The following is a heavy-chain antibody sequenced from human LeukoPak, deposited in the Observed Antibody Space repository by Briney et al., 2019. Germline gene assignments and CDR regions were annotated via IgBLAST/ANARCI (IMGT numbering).Heavy chain of an antibody. V-gene: IGHV1-69*04. CDR1: GGTFSSYT. D-gene: IGHD2-15*01. Sequence: SVKVSCKASGGTFSSYTISWVRQAPGQGLEWMGRIIPIIGIANYAQKFQGRVTITADKSTSTAYMELSSLRSEDTAVYYCARDHDPEYCSGGSCYNGMDVWGQGTTVTVSS. J-gene: IGHJ6*02. CDR3: ARDHDPEYCSGGSCYNGMDV. CDR2: IIPIIGIA.